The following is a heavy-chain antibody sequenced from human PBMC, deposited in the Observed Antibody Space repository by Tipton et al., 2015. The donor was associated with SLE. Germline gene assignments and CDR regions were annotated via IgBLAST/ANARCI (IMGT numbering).Heavy chain of an antibody. Sequence: TLSLTCTVSGGSVSSHYWSWIRQPPGKGLEWIGYIYYSGSTNYNPSLKSRVTISVDTSKNQFSLKLSSVTAADTAVYYCARDGSSGYYFDYWGQGTLVTVSS. CDR3: ARDGSSGYYFDY. D-gene: IGHD3-22*01. CDR1: GGSVSSHY. CDR2: IYYSGST. J-gene: IGHJ4*02. V-gene: IGHV4-59*02.